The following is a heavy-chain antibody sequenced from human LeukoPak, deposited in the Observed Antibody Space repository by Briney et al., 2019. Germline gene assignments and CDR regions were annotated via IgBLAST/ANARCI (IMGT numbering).Heavy chain of an antibody. D-gene: IGHD3-16*01. J-gene: IGHJ4*02. V-gene: IGHV1-24*01. CDR2: FDPEDGET. Sequence: ASVKVSCKVSGYTLTELSMHWVRQAPGKGLEWMGGFDPEDGETIYAQKFQGRVTMTEDTSTDTAYMELSSLRSEDTAVYYCATYPRYDYVWGSYSGWGQGTLVTVSS. CDR3: ATYPRYDYVWGSYSG. CDR1: GYTLTELS.